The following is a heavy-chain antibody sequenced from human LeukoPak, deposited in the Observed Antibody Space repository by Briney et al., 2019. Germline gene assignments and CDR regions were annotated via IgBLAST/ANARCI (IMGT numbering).Heavy chain of an antibody. CDR2: ISNTGSTT. V-gene: IGHV3-11*04. J-gene: IGHJ4*02. CDR1: GFTFSDYY. Sequence: PGGSLRLSCAASGFTFSDYYMSWIRQAPGKGLEWVSYISNTGSTTQYADSVKSRFTISRDNAKNSLHLQMNSLRAEDTAVYYCARVRGSYSVDYWGQGTLVTVSS. CDR3: ARVRGSYSVDY. D-gene: IGHD1-26*01.